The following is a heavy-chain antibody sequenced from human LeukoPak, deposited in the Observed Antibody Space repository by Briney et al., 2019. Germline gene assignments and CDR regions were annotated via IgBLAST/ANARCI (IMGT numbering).Heavy chain of an antibody. J-gene: IGHJ5*02. Sequence: GGSLRLSCAASGFTFSSYAMHWVRQAPGKGLEWVAVISYDGSNKYYADSVKGRFTISRDNSKNTLYLQTNSLRAEDTAVYYCARDVSSRFDPWGQGTLVTVSS. V-gene: IGHV3-30-3*01. CDR1: GFTFSSYA. CDR3: ARDVSSRFDP. CDR2: ISYDGSNK. D-gene: IGHD2-2*01.